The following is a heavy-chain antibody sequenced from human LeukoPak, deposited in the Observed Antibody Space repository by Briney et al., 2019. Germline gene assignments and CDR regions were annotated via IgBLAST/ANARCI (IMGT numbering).Heavy chain of an antibody. CDR3: AREALRDWYFDL. CDR2: IYYSGST. CDR1: GGSISSYY. Sequence: SETLSLTCTVSGGSISSYYWSWIRQPPGKGLEWIGYIYYSGSTNYNPSLKSRVTISVDTSKNQFSLKLSSVTAADTAVYYCAREALRDWYFDLWGRGTLVTVST. J-gene: IGHJ2*01. V-gene: IGHV4-59*01.